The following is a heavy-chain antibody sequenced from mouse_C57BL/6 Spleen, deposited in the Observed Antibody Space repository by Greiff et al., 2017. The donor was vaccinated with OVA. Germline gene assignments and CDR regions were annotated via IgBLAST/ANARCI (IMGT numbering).Heavy chain of an antibody. D-gene: IGHD2-4*01. Sequence: EVKLMESGEGLVKPGGSLKLSCAASGFTFSSYAMSWVRQTPEKRLEWVAYISSGGDYIYYADTVKGRFTISRDNARNTLYLQMSSLKSEDTAMYYCTRDRDDYDPGDAMDYWGQGTSVTVSS. CDR1: GFTFSSYA. CDR2: ISSGGDYI. V-gene: IGHV5-9-1*02. CDR3: TRDRDDYDPGDAMDY. J-gene: IGHJ4*01.